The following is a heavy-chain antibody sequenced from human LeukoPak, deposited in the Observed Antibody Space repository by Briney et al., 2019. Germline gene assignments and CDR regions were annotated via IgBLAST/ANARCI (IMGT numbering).Heavy chain of an antibody. D-gene: IGHD2-2*01. V-gene: IGHV3-23*01. CDR3: AKGPELVVPVPLDY. CDR2: ISGSGGST. J-gene: IGHJ4*02. CDR1: GFTFNSYG. Sequence: RSGGTLRLSCAASGFTFNSYGMSWVRQAPGKGLEWVSAISGSGGSTYYTDSVKGRFTISRDNSKNTLYLQMNSLRAEDTAVYYCAKGPELVVPVPLDYWGQGTLVTVSS.